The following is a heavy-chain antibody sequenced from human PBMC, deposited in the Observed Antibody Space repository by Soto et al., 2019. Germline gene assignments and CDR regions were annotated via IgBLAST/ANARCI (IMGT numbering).Heavy chain of an antibody. Sequence: GASVKVSCKASGYTFTSYGISWVRQALGQGLEWMGWISAYNGNTNYAQKLQGRVTMTTDTSTSTAYMELRSLRSDDTAVYYCAVYSSSWQEDYFDYWGQGTLVTVSS. CDR1: GYTFTSYG. J-gene: IGHJ4*02. V-gene: IGHV1-18*01. D-gene: IGHD6-13*01. CDR3: AVYSSSWQEDYFDY. CDR2: ISAYNGNT.